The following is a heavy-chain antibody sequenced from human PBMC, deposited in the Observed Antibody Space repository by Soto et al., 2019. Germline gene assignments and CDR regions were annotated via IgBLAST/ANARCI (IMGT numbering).Heavy chain of an antibody. CDR3: ARDRFFPDYSNHLGRAFDI. J-gene: IGHJ3*02. CDR1: GFTFSSYS. CDR2: ISSSSSTI. Sequence: PGGSLRLSCAASGFTFSSYSMNWVRQAPGKGLEWVSYISSSSSTIYYADSVKGRFTISRDNAKNSLYLQMNSLRAEDTAVYYCARDRFFPDYSNHLGRAFDIWGQGTMVTVSS. D-gene: IGHD4-4*01. V-gene: IGHV3-48*01.